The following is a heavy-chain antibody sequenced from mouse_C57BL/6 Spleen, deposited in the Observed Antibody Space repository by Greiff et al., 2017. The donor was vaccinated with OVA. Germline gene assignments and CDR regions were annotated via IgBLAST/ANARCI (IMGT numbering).Heavy chain of an antibody. CDR2: IRSKSNNYAT. J-gene: IGHJ4*01. CDR1: GFSFNTYA. V-gene: IGHV10-1*01. CDR3: VRHGGNPYAMDY. D-gene: IGHD2-1*01. Sequence: EVHLVESGGGLVQPKGSLKLSCAASGFSFNTYAMNWVRQAPGKGLEWVARIRSKSNNYATYYADSVKDRFTISRDDSESMLYLQMNNLKTEDTAMYYCVRHGGNPYAMDYWGQGTSVTVSS.